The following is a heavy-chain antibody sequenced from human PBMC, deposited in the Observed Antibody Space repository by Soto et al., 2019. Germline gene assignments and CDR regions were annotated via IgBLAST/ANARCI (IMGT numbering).Heavy chain of an antibody. CDR2: IIPILGIA. CDR1: GGTFSSYT. V-gene: IGHV1-69*02. J-gene: IGHJ4*02. CDR3: LNIPHY. Sequence: QVQLVQSGAEVKKPGSSVKVSCKASGGTFSSYTISWVRQAPGQGLEWMGRIIPILGIANYAQKFQGRVTIPADKPTSTAYMELSSLRAQDTAVYYCLNIPHYWGQGTLVTVSS.